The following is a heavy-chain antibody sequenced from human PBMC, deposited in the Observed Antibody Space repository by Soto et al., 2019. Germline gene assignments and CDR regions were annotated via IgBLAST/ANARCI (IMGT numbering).Heavy chain of an antibody. CDR1: GYTFTSYD. V-gene: IGHV1-8*01. Sequence: QVQLVQSGAEVKKPGASVKVSCKASGYTFTSYDINWVRQATAQGLEWMGWMNPNSGNTGYAQKLQGRVTMTRNTSIGTAYMELSSLRSEDTAVYYCARSPGGVVFYYYRDVWGKGTTVTVSS. CDR3: ARSPGGVVFYYYRDV. J-gene: IGHJ6*03. CDR2: MNPNSGNT. D-gene: IGHD3-3*01.